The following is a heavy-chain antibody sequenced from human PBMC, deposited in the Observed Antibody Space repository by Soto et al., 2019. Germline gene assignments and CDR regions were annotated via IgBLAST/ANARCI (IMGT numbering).Heavy chain of an antibody. J-gene: IGHJ5*02. CDR3: AGLGMVAAHREFDP. D-gene: IGHD2-15*01. CDR2: INQSGSP. CDR1: GGSISSGGYYW. V-gene: IGHV4-4*02. Sequence: SETLSLTCTVSGGSISSGGYYWWTWVRQPPGKGLEWIGEINQSGSPNYNPSLRSRVTISVDKSKSQLFLKLSSVTAADTAIYYCAGLGMVAAHREFDPWGQGTLVTVSS.